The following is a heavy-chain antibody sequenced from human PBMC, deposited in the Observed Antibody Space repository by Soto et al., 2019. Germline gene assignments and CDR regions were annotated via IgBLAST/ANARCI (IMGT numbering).Heavy chain of an antibody. J-gene: IGHJ4*02. CDR3: ARRYGGTFDY. V-gene: IGHV4-61*05. D-gene: IGHD2-15*01. CDR1: GGSISSSSSY. CDR2: IYYAGST. Sequence: SETLSLTCTVSGGSISSSSSYWGWIRQAPGRGLEWIGFIYYAGSTKYNPSLKSRVTISVDTSKNQFSLKLSSVTAADTAVYYCARRYGGTFDYWGQGTLVTVS.